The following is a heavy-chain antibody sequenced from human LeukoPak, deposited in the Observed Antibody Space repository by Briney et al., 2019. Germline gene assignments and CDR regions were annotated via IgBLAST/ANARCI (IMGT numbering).Heavy chain of an antibody. CDR2: IYYSGST. J-gene: IGHJ4*02. Sequence: SETLSLTCTVSGGSISSYYWSWIRQPPGKGLEWIGYIYYSGSTNYNPSLKSRVTISVDTSKNQFSLKLSSVTAADTAVYYCARLPPYSSSWYFDYWGQGALVTVSS. V-gene: IGHV4-59*12. D-gene: IGHD6-13*01. CDR3: ARLPPYSSSWYFDY. CDR1: GGSISSYY.